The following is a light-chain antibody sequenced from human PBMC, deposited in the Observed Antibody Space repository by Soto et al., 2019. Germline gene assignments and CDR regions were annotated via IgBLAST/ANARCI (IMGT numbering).Light chain of an antibody. Sequence: DIQMTQSPATLSASVGGRVTMACRASQSITIWLAWYQQKPGKAPKILIYKASSLESGVPSRFSGSGSGTEFTLTISSLQPDDFATYYCQQYSTYTPRTFGQGTKVDI. V-gene: IGKV1-5*03. CDR2: KAS. CDR1: QSITIW. J-gene: IGKJ1*01. CDR3: QQYSTYTPRT.